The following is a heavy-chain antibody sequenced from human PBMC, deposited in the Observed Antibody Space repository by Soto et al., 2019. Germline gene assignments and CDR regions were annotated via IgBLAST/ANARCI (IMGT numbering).Heavy chain of an antibody. Sequence: EVQLLESGGGLVQPGGSLRLSCAASGFTFSNYVLSWVRQAPGKGLEWVSAISGTGGSTYYADSVKGRFTISRDNSKNTMYVQINSLRVEDTAVYYCATVRNRVRGPDYWGQGTLVTVSS. CDR1: GFTFSNYV. CDR3: ATVRNRVRGPDY. CDR2: ISGTGGST. J-gene: IGHJ4*02. D-gene: IGHD3-10*01. V-gene: IGHV3-23*01.